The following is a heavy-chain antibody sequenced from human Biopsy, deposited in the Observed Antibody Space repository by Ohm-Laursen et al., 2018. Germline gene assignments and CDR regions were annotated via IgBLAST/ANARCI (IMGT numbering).Heavy chain of an antibody. D-gene: IGHD3-16*01. CDR2: IYYTGST. Sequence: SETLSLTCSVSGGSISSSTTYYWTWIRQSPGKGLEWIGYIYYTGSTNYNPSVKSRVTISVDTSKNQFSLKLNSVTAADTAVYFCARDSRGGHLNTTLITGKNLDSWGQGILVTVSS. V-gene: IGHV4-61*01. J-gene: IGHJ4*02. CDR3: ARDSRGGHLNTTLITGKNLDS. CDR1: GGSISSSTTYY.